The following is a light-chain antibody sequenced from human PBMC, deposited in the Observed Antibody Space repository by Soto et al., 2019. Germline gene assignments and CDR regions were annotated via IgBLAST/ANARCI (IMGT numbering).Light chain of an antibody. J-gene: IGKJ4*01. CDR2: TAP. Sequence: DIQMTQSPSSLSASVGDRVTITCRAIQSISKSLNWYQQKPGKAPKLLIYTAPSLQSGVPSRFSGSGSGTDFTLTIISLQPEDFASYYCQQRYSTPFTFGGGTKVEIK. CDR1: QSISKS. V-gene: IGKV1-39*01. CDR3: QQRYSTPFT.